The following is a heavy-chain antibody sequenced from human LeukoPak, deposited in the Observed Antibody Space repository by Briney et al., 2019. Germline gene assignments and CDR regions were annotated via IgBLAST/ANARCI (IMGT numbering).Heavy chain of an antibody. CDR2: ISGSGGST. V-gene: IGHV3-23*01. CDR3: AKVASNWNDEDY. CDR1: GLSVSSNF. Sequence: GGSLRLSCAATGLSVSSNFMSWVRQAPGKGLEWVSAISGSGGSTYYADSVKGRFTISRDNSKNTLYLQMNSLRAEDTAVYYCAKVASNWNDEDYWGQGTLVTVSS. J-gene: IGHJ4*02. D-gene: IGHD1-1*01.